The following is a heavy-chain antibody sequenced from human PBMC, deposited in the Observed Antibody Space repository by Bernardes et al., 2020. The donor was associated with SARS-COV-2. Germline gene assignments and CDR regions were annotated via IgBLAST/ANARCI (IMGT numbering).Heavy chain of an antibody. V-gene: IGHV4-59*01. CDR1: VGSINDYY. J-gene: IGHJ4*02. CDR3: ARDPSGSYLNYFDI. CDR2: VHYRGST. D-gene: IGHD1-26*01. Sequence: SETLSLTCTVSVGSINDYYWSWIRQPPGRGLEWIGYVHYRGSTNYNPSLKSRVTISVDTSKNQFSLRLNSLTTADTAMYYCARDPSGSYLNYFDIWGQGTLVSVSS.